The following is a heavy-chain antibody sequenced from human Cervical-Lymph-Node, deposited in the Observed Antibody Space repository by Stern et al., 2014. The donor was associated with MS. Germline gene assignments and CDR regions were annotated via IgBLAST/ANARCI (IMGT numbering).Heavy chain of an antibody. CDR3: ATAISERGYSYLLSRTFDY. D-gene: IGHD5-18*01. J-gene: IGHJ4*02. CDR2: FDPEAGET. Sequence: QVQLVQSGAEVKKPGASVKVSCKVSGYTLTELSMHWVRQAPGKGLEWMGGFDPEAGETIYAQKFQGRVTMTEDTSTDTAYMELSSLRSEDTAVYYCATAISERGYSYLLSRTFDYWGQGTLVTVSS. CDR1: GYTLTELS. V-gene: IGHV1-24*01.